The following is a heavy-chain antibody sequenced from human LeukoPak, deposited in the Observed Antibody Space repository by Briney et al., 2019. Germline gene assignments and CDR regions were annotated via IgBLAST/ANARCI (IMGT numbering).Heavy chain of an antibody. CDR1: GFTFNTYG. Sequence: GGSLRLSCAASGFTFNTYGLNWVRQAPGKGLECVAFIRYDGIHKYYADSVKGRFTISRDNCKNTLYLQMNSLRVEDTAIYYCVKDRGEFWGQGTMVTVSS. V-gene: IGHV3-30*02. CDR2: IRYDGIHK. D-gene: IGHD3-10*01. CDR3: VKDRGEF. J-gene: IGHJ3*01.